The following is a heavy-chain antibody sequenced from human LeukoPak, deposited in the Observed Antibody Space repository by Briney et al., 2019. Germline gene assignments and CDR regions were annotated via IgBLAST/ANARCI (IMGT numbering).Heavy chain of an antibody. CDR1: GFTFSSYW. J-gene: IGHJ4*02. V-gene: IGHV3-74*01. Sequence: PGGSLRLSCAASGFTFSSYWMHWVRQAPGKGLVWVSRINSDGSRTSYADSVKGRFTISRDNAKNTLYLQMNSLRAEDTAVYYCARLQTYSGYEDFDHWGQGTLVTVSS. D-gene: IGHD5-12*01. CDR2: INSDGSRT. CDR3: ARLQTYSGYEDFDH.